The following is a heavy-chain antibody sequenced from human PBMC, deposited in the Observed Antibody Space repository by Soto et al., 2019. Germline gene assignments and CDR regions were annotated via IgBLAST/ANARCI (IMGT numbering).Heavy chain of an antibody. CDR1: GGSISSGGYS. CDR3: DKTIQPGTTTYFDF. J-gene: IGHJ4*02. CDR2: IRNKAHSYST. V-gene: IGHV3-72*01. D-gene: IGHD1-7*01. Sequence: LSLTCAVSGGSISSGGYSWSWIRQPPGKGLEWIGRIRNKAHSYSTTYAASVKGRLIISRDDSKNSVYLQMSSLKTEDTAVYFFDKTIQPGTTTYFDFWGQGTLVTVSS.